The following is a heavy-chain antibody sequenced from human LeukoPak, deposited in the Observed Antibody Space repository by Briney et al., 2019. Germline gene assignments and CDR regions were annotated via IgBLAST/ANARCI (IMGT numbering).Heavy chain of an antibody. Sequence: PSETLSLTCAVYGGSFSGYYWSWIRQPPGKGLEWIGEINHSGSTNYNPSLKSRVTISVDTSKNQFSLKPSSVTAADTAVYYCARLYSSPHYYFDYWGQGTLVTVSS. CDR3: ARLYSSPHYYFDY. V-gene: IGHV4-34*01. CDR2: INHSGST. D-gene: IGHD6-13*01. CDR1: GGSFSGYY. J-gene: IGHJ4*02.